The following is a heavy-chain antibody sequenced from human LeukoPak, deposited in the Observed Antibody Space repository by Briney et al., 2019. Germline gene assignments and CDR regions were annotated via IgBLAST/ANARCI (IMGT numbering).Heavy chain of an antibody. D-gene: IGHD6-19*01. CDR2: IRYDGSIR. CDR1: GFTFNSHG. Sequence: HPGGSLRLSCAASGFTFNSHGMHWVRQAPGKGLDWVAFIRYDGSIRHYADSVKGRFTISRDNSKNTLSLQMNSLRPEDTAVYYCGKGSSTSGCPDYWGQGTLVTVSS. CDR3: GKGSSTSGCPDY. J-gene: IGHJ4*02. V-gene: IGHV3-30*02.